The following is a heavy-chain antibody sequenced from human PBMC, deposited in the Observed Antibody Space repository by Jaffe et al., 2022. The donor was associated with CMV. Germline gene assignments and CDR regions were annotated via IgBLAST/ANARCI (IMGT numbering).Heavy chain of an antibody. D-gene: IGHD3-3*01. CDR1: GFTFSSYW. V-gene: IGHV3-7*03. Sequence: EVQLVESGGGLVQPGGSLRLSCAASGFTFSSYWMSWVRQAPGKGLEWVANIKQDGSEKYYVDSVKGRFTISRDNAKNSLYLQMNSLRAEDTAVYYCARVPGEGSGWLWSGHYYYMDVWGKGTTVTVSS. CDR3: ARVPGEGSGWLWSGHYYYMDV. CDR2: IKQDGSEK. J-gene: IGHJ6*03.